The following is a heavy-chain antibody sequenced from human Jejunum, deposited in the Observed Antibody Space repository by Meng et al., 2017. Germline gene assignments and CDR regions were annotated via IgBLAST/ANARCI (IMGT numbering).Heavy chain of an antibody. J-gene: IGHJ4*02. CDR2: VWPSGAT. D-gene: IGHD1-14*01. Sequence: PPPASGPGRRNPSGTLSLTCTVSGVPTTAPFYWTWIRQAPGKGLEWIGEVWPSGATYYNPSLSSRITISIDTSNNQFSLEVAFLTAADTAVYYCARAIRERYFDSWGQGTLVTVSS. V-gene: IGHV4-4*02. CDR1: GVPTTAPFY. CDR3: ARAIRERYFDS.